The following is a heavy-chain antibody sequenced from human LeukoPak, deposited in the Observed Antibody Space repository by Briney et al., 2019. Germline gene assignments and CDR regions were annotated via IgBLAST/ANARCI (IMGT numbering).Heavy chain of an antibody. CDR1: GFTFSDYY. V-gene: IGHV3-11*06. CDR3: ARMIMFRGVPSAAFDS. D-gene: IGHD3-16*01. J-gene: IGHJ4*02. Sequence: GGSLRLSYAVSGFTFSDYYMSWIRQAPGRGLEWVSYITDSGVFTKYTDSVKARFTISRDNAQNSLSLQLNSLRVEDTAIYYCARMIMFRGVPSAAFDSWGQGTLVTVSS. CDR2: ITDSGVFT.